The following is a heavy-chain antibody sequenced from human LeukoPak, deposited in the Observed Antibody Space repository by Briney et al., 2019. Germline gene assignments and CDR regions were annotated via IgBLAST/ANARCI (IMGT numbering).Heavy chain of an antibody. J-gene: IGHJ4*02. D-gene: IGHD6-13*01. CDR3: ARVRRAAADALRYFDY. Sequence: GGSLRLSCAASGFSFIDYYMSWIRQAPGKGLEWVSYMDDSGRIIYYGGSVEGRFTISRDNARNSLFLQMNSLTAEDTAVYFCARVRRAAADALRYFDYWGQGTLVTVSS. CDR2: MDDSGRII. CDR1: GFSFIDYY. V-gene: IGHV3-11*04.